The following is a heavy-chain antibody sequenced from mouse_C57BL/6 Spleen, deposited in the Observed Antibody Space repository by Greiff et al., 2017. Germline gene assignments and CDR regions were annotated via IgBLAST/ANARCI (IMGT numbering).Heavy chain of an antibody. D-gene: IGHD2-3*01. CDR1: GYTFTSYG. V-gene: IGHV1-81*01. CDR2: IYPRSGNT. CDR3: ARWDDGYYVWYFDV. J-gene: IGHJ1*03. Sequence: QVQLQQSGAELARPGASVKLSCKASGYTFTSYGISWVKQRTGQGLEWIGEIYPRSGNTYYNEKFKGKATLTADKSSSTAYMELRSLTSEDSAVYFCARWDDGYYVWYFDVWGTGTTVTVSS.